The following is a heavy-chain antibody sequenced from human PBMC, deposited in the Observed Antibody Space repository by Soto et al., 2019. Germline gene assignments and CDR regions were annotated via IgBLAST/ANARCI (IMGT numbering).Heavy chain of an antibody. V-gene: IGHV1-69*02. CDR3: ARGGPWQRYFDY. D-gene: IGHD6-25*01. CDR1: GGTFSSYT. J-gene: IGHJ4*02. Sequence: QVQLVQSGAEVKKPGSSVKVSCKASGGTFSSYTISWVRQAPGQGLEWMGRIIPILGIANYAQKFQGRVTITADKSTSTAYMELSSLRSEDTAVYYCARGGPWQRYFDYWGQGTLVTVSS. CDR2: IIPILGIA.